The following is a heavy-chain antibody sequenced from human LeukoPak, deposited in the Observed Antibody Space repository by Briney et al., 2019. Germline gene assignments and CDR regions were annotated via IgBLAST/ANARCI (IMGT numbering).Heavy chain of an antibody. CDR3: ARDTYRFDDY. CDR1: GFTFSNYW. V-gene: IGHV3-7*01. Sequence: PGGSLRLSCAASGFTFSNYWMSWVRQAPGKGLEWVASIKEDGSDKYYVDSVKGRFTISRDNAKNSLYLQMDSLRADDTAVYYCARDTYRFDDYWGPGTLVTVSS. CDR2: IKEDGSDK. J-gene: IGHJ4*02.